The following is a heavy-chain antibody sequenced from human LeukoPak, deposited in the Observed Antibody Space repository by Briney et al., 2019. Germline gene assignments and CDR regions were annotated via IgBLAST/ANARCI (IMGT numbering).Heavy chain of an antibody. V-gene: IGHV1-46*01. J-gene: IGHJ4*02. CDR2: IDPSGGTT. CDR1: GYTFTSYY. Sequence: ASVNVSCKASGYTFTSYYIHWVRQAPGQGLEWMGIIDPSGGTTRYAQKFQGRVTIAADKSTSTAYMELSSLRSEDTAVYYCARGQDYYDSSGYYPLDYWGQGTLVTVSS. D-gene: IGHD3-22*01. CDR3: ARGQDYYDSSGYYPLDY.